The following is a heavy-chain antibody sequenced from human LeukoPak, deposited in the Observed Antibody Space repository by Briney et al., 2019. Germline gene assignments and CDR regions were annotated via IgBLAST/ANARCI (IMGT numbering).Heavy chain of an antibody. D-gene: IGHD5-24*01. CDR3: ARPVEMATSPFDY. CDR2: IYPDDSDT. V-gene: IGHV5-51*01. CDR1: GYRFADYW. Sequence: GESLKISCQGSGYRFADYWIAWVRQVPGQGLEWIGIIYPDDSDTRYSPSFLGQVTISADKSISTAYLQWSSLKASDTAMYYCARPVEMATSPFDYWGQGTLVTVSS. J-gene: IGHJ4*02.